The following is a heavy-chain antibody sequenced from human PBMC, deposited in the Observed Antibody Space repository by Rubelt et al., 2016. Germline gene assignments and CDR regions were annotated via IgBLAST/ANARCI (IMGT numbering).Heavy chain of an antibody. D-gene: IGHD4-17*01. CDR3: ARGRFGDSSHSYNWFDP. CDR2: IYHSGST. V-gene: IGHV4-4*02. J-gene: IGHJ5*02. Sequence: QVQLQESGPGLVKPSGTLSLTCAVSGGSIISSNWWSWVRQPPGKGLEWIGEIYHSGSTNYNPSLKSRVTISVDTSKNQFSLKLSSVTAADTAVYYCARGRFGDSSHSYNWFDPWGQGALVTVSS. CDR1: GGSIISSNW.